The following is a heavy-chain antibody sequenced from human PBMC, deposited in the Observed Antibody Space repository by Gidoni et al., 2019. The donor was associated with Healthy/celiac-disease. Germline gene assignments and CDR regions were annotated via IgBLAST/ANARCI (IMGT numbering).Heavy chain of an antibody. V-gene: IGHV4-34*01. CDR3: ARGTGSPLNWFDP. CDR2: IKHSGST. CDR1: GGSFSGYY. J-gene: IGHJ5*02. Sequence: QVQLQQWGAGLLKPSETLSLTCAVYGGSFSGYYWSWIRQPPGKGLEWIGEIKHSGSTNYNPSLKSRVTISVDTSKNQFSLKLSSVTAADTAVYYCARGTGSPLNWFDPWGQGTLVTVSS.